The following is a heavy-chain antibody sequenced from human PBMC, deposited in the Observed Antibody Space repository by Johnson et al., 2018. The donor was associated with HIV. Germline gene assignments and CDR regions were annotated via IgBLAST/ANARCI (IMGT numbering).Heavy chain of an antibody. CDR1: AFTFRTYS. J-gene: IGHJ3*02. CDR3: ARGQGGAIPHDAFDI. CDR2: ISSGGTT. Sequence: VQLVESGGGVIQPGRSLRLSCAASAFTFRTYSMHWVRQPPGKGLEWVSVISSGGTTYYADSVKGRFTVSRDNSGNTLYLQMGSLRAEDMAVYYCARGQGGAIPHDAFDIWGQGTMVTVSS. D-gene: IGHD3-16*01. V-gene: IGHV3-66*02.